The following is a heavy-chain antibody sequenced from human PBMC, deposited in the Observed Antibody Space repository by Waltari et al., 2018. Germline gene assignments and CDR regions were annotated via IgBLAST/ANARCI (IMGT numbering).Heavy chain of an antibody. CDR1: GFTFSNYW. CDR3: ARGRAGILARTRGYYYMDV. D-gene: IGHD3-3*02. J-gene: IGHJ6*03. CDR2: IKQDGSEK. Sequence: EVQLVESGGGLVQPGGSLRLSCAASGFTFSNYWMSWVRQAPGKGLEWVANIKQDGSEKYYVDSVKGRFTISRDNAKNSLYLQMDSLRGDDTAVYYCARGRAGILARTRGYYYMDVWGKGTTVTVSS. V-gene: IGHV3-7*01.